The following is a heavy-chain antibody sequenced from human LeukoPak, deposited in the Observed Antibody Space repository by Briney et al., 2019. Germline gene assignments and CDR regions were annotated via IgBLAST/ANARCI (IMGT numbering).Heavy chain of an antibody. Sequence: SETLSLTCTVSGGSISSSTCYWGWIRRPPGKGLEWIGSIYYSGSTYYNPSLKSRVTVSVDTSKNQFSLKLSSVTAADTAVYYCVRGSTLRHYQYWGQGTLVTVSS. D-gene: IGHD3-16*01. CDR1: GGSISSSTCY. CDR2: IYYSGST. J-gene: IGHJ4*02. CDR3: VRGSTLRHYQY. V-gene: IGHV4-39*01.